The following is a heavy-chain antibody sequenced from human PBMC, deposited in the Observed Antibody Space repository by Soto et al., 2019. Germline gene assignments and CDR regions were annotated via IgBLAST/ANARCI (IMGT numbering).Heavy chain of an antibody. V-gene: IGHV6-1*01. CDR1: GDSVSSNSAA. D-gene: IGHD2-15*01. CDR2: TYYRSKWYN. J-gene: IGHJ4*02. Sequence: PSQTLSLTCAISGDSVSSNSAAWNWIRQSPSRGLEWLGRTYYRSKWYNDYAVSVKSRITINPDTSKNQFSLQLNSVTPEDTAVYYCAREYCSGGTCDYYFDYWGQGTLVTVSS. CDR3: AREYCSGGTCDYYFDY.